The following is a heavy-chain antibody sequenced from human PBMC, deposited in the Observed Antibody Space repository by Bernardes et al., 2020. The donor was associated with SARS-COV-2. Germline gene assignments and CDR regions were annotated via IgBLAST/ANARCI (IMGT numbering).Heavy chain of an antibody. J-gene: IGHJ6*03. D-gene: IGHD6-13*01. CDR3: ARDIRGRTAYYYYYMDV. CDR1: GGSISSSSYY. CDR2: IYYSGST. Sequence: SETLSLTCTVSGGSISSSSYYWGWIRQPPGKGLEWIGSIYYSGSTYYNPSLKSRVTISVDTSKNQFSLKLSSVTAADTAVYYCARDIRGRTAYYYYYMDVWGKGTTVTVSS. V-gene: IGHV4-39*07.